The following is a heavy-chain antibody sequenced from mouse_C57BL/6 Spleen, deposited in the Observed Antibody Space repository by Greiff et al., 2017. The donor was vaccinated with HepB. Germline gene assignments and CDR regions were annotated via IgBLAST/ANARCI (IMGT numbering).Heavy chain of an antibody. D-gene: IGHD1-1*01. CDR3: AREGVHYYGSSYSYFDV. Sequence: VQLQQSGPELVRPGVSVKISCKGSGYTFTDYAMHWVKQSHAKSLEWIGVISTYYGDASYNQKFKDKATMTVDKSSSTAYMELARLTSEDSAVYYCAREGVHYYGSSYSYFDVWGTGTTVTVSS. J-gene: IGHJ1*03. V-gene: IGHV1-67*01. CDR1: GYTFTDYA. CDR2: ISTYYGDA.